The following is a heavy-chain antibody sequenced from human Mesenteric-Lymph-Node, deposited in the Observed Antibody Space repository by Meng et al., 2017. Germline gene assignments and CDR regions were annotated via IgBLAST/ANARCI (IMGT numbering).Heavy chain of an antibody. J-gene: IGHJ4*02. V-gene: IGHV1-69*12. Sequence: QVQLVQSGAEVKKQGSSVKDACKTSGGSFSTHTLSWVRQAPGQGLEWMGGLIAVFDKTKAAPRFQDRVTFTADESTSTAYMELSSLTFDDTAEYFCARGRRNEPLFDYWGQGTLVTVSS. D-gene: IGHD1-14*01. CDR2: LIAVFDKT. CDR3: ARGRRNEPLFDY. CDR1: GGSFSTHT.